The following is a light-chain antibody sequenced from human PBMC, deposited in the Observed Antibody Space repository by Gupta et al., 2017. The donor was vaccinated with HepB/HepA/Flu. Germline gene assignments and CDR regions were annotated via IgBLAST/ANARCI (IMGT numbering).Light chain of an antibody. CDR3: QQYNNSPPPT. Sequence: EIVMTQSPATLSVSPGERATLSIMASQSVSSNLAWYQQRPGQAPMLLIYGASTSDTGIPARFSGSGSGIDFTLTISSRQTEDFALYYSQQYNNSPPPTFGQGTRLDIK. CDR2: GAS. J-gene: IGKJ5*01. V-gene: IGKV3-15*01. CDR1: QSVSSN.